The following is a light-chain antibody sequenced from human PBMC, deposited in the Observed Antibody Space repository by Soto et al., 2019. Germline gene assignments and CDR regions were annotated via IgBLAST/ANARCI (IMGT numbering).Light chain of an antibody. V-gene: IGLV2-8*01. J-gene: IGLJ1*01. Sequence: QSALTQPPSASGSPGQSVTISCTGTSSDVSGYKYVSWYQQHPGKAPKLMIFEVNKRPSGVPDRFSGSKSGNTASLTVSGLQAEDEADYYCSSYAGINNLGVFGTGTMLTVL. CDR3: SSYAGINNLGV. CDR2: EVN. CDR1: SSDVSGYKY.